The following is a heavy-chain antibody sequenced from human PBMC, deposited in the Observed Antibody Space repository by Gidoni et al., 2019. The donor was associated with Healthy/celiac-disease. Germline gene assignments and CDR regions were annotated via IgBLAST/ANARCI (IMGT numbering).Heavy chain of an antibody. J-gene: IGHJ6*02. CDR2: ISYDGSNK. CDR1: GFTLGSYA. CDR3: ARERVGLLRYYYGMDV. V-gene: IGHV3-30-3*01. D-gene: IGHD1-7*01. Sequence: QVQQVESGGGVVQPGRSLRLSCAASGFTLGSYARHWVLQAPGKRLVWVVVISYDGSNKYSAASVKGRLTISRDNSKNTLYLQMNSLRAEDTAVYYCARERVGLLRYYYGMDVWGQGTTVTVSS.